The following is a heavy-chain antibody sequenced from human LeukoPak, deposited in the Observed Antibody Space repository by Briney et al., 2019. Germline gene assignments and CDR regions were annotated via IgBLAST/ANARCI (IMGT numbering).Heavy chain of an antibody. CDR1: GFTFDDYA. J-gene: IGHJ4*02. D-gene: IGHD6-19*01. Sequence: GGSPRLSCAASGFTFDDYAMHWVRQAPGKGLEWVSGLSWNSGIIVYADSVKGRFTISRDNAKNSLYLQMNSLRPEDMALYYCAKDYRAVAGTGGAFDYWGQGTLVTVSS. CDR3: AKDYRAVAGTGGAFDY. V-gene: IGHV3-9*03. CDR2: LSWNSGII.